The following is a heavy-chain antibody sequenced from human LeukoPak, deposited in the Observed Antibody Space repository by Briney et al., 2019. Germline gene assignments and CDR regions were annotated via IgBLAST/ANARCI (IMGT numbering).Heavy chain of an antibody. D-gene: IGHD6-19*01. CDR2: ISSSSNTI. J-gene: IGHJ5*02. V-gene: IGHV3-48*01. CDR3: AKAPRGGSGWYNWFDP. Sequence: PGGSLRLSCAASGFTFSSYTMNWVRQAPGKGLEWVSYISSSSNTIYYADSVKGRFTISRDNAKNSLYLQMNSLRAEDTALYYCAKAPRGGSGWYNWFDPWGQGTLVTVSS. CDR1: GFTFSSYT.